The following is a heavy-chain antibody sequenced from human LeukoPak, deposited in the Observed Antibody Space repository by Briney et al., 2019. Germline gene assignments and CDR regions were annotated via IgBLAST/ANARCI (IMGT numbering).Heavy chain of an antibody. J-gene: IGHJ4*02. V-gene: IGHV4-4*09. CDR3: ARIPLGYSGAYYFDY. D-gene: IGHD5-12*01. CDR2: ISSSGSV. CDR1: RGSISGSIRSYY. Sequence: SETLSLTCTVSRGSISGSIRSYYWSWLRQPPGQGLEWIGYISSSGSVNDNPSLRSRVTISVDTSKNQFFLNLSSVSAADTAVYYCARIPLGYSGAYYFDYWGQGTLVTVSP.